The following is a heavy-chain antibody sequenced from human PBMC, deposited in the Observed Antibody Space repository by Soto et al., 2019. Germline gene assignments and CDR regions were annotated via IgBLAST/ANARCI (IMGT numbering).Heavy chain of an antibody. CDR1: GGSIISSSYF. CDR3: ASRPPAGSGWPTFDY. D-gene: IGHD6-19*01. Sequence: PLEILSLTCTVSGGSIISSSYFWDWIRQPPGKGLEWIGSIFYSGSTYYNPSLESRVTISVDTSKNQFSLELTSVTAADTAVYYCASRPPAGSGWPTFDYWGQATLVTVS. V-gene: IGHV4-39*01. CDR2: IFYSGST. J-gene: IGHJ4*02.